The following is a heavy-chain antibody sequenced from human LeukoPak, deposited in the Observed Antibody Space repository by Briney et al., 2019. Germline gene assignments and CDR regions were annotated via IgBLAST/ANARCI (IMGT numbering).Heavy chain of an antibody. CDR3: TRSGPTKRITIFGVATSSLARFDP. Sequence: SETLSLTCTVSGGSISSSSYYWGWIRQPPGKGLEWIGSIYYSGSTYYNPPLKSRVTISVDTSKNQFSLKLSSVTAADTAVYYCTRSGPTKRITIFGVATSSLARFDPWGQGTLVTVSS. J-gene: IGHJ5*02. D-gene: IGHD3-3*01. V-gene: IGHV4-39*07. CDR1: GGSISSSSYY. CDR2: IYYSGST.